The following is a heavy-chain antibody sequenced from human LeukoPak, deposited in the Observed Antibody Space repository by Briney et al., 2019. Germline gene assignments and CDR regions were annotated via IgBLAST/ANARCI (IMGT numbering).Heavy chain of an antibody. CDR2: INSDGSST. J-gene: IGHJ3*02. V-gene: IGHV3-74*01. CDR1: GFTFSNYW. CDR3: AKDDSWGGFPETDAFDI. D-gene: IGHD3-3*01. Sequence: PGGSLRLSCAASGFTFSNYWMHWVRQAPGKGLVWVSRINSDGSSTNYADSVKGRFTISRDNAKNTLYLQMNSLRAEDTAVYYCAKDDSWGGFPETDAFDIWGQGTMVTVSS.